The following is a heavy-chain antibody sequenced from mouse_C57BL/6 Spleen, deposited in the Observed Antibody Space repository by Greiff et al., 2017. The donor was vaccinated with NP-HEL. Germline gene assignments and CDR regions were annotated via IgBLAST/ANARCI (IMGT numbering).Heavy chain of an antibody. J-gene: IGHJ4*01. V-gene: IGHV5-17*01. CDR2: ISSGSSTI. CDR3: ARRGYDYVYYAMDY. Sequence: EVHLVESGGGLVKPGGSLKLSCAASGFTFSDYGMHWVRQAPEKGLEWVAYISSGSSTIYYADTVKGRFTISRDNAKNTLFLQMTSLRSGDTAMYYCARRGYDYVYYAMDYWGQGTSVTVSS. CDR1: GFTFSDYG. D-gene: IGHD2-4*01.